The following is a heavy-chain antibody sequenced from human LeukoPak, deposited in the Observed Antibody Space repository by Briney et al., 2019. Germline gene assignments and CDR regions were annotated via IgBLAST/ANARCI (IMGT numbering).Heavy chain of an antibody. V-gene: IGHV3-30*02. CDR1: GFTFSSYG. CDR3: AKLVLRYFDWLMDY. J-gene: IGHJ4*02. Sequence: PGGALTLSCPACGFTFSSYGMHWVRQAPGKGLEGVAFIRYDGSNKYYADSVKGRFTISRDNSKNTLYLQMNSLRAEDTAVYYCAKLVLRYFDWLMDYWGQGTLVTVSS. CDR2: IRYDGSNK. D-gene: IGHD3-9*01.